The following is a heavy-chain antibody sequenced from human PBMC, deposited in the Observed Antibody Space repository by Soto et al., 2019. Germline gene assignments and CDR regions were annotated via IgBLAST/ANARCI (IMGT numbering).Heavy chain of an antibody. Sequence: PSEPQSVPSPFACASIGYFYLRWIRKTARKGLEWIGRIYATGTTDYNPSLQSRVTISLDTTNNHFSLKMTSVTAADTAIYFCARAERFPRSWFDSWVQRTQVTVSS. CDR1: CASIGYFY. V-gene: IGHV4-4*07. J-gene: IGHJ5*01. CDR2: IYATGTT. CDR3: ARAERFPRSWFDS.